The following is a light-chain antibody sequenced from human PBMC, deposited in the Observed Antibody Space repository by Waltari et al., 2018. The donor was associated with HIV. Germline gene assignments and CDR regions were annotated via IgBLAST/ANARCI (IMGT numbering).Light chain of an antibody. J-gene: IGLJ3*02. CDR1: SSNIGNNY. V-gene: IGLV1-51*01. CDR2: DNN. CDR3: VTWDSSLSAV. Sequence: QSVLTQPPSVSAAPGPRVTIPCYGSSSNIGNNYVSWYQHLPGAAPKLLIYDNNHPPSVIPGRFAGSKSGTSATLVITGLQTGDEADYYCVTWDSSLSAVFGGGTKLTVL.